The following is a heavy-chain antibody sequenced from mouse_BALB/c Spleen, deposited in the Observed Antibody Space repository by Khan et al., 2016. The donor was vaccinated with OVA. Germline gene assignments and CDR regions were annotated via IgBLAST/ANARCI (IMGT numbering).Heavy chain of an antibody. V-gene: IGHV1S135*01. CDR3: ARHGYVAWFAY. Sequence: VQLKESGPELMRPGASVKISCTASGYSFNTYYIHWVKQSHGKSLEWIGYIDPFNGVTSYTQKFKGKATLTVDKSSSTAYMHLSSLTSEDSAVYYCARHGYVAWFAYWGQGTLVTVAA. CDR1: GYSFNTYY. J-gene: IGHJ3*01. D-gene: IGHD2-2*01. CDR2: IDPFNGVT.